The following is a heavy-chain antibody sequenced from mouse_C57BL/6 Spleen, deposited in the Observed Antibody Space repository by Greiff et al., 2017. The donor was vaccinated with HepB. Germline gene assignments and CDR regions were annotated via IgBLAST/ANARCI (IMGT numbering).Heavy chain of an antibody. V-gene: IGHV3-6*01. Sequence: VQLQQSGPGLVKPSQSLSLTCSVTGYSITSGYYWNWIRQFPGNKLEWMGYISYDGSNNYNPSLKNRISITRDTSKNQFFLKLNSVTTEDTATYYCARQRYPWYFDVWGTGTTVTVSS. CDR3: ARQRYPWYFDV. J-gene: IGHJ1*03. D-gene: IGHD1-1*01. CDR2: ISYDGSN. CDR1: GYSITSGYY.